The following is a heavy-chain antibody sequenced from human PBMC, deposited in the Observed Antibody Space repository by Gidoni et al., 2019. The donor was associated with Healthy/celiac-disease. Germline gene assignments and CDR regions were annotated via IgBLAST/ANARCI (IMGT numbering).Heavy chain of an antibody. CDR2: ISGSGGST. CDR1: GFTFSSYA. Sequence: EVQLLESGGGLVQPGGSLRLSCAASGFTFSSYAMSWVRQAPGKGLEWVSAISGSGGSTYYADSVKGRFTISRDNSKNTLYLQMNSLRAEDTAVYYCAKWVHNSRLLWFGELPNEPFWGQGTLVTVSS. J-gene: IGHJ4*02. D-gene: IGHD3-10*01. CDR3: AKWVHNSRLLWFGELPNEPF. V-gene: IGHV3-23*01.